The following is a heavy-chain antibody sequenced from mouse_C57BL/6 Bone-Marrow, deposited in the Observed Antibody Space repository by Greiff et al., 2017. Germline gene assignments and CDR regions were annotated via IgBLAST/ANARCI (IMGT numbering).Heavy chain of an antibody. CDR1: GYSITSGYY. V-gene: IGHV3-6*01. J-gene: IGHJ2*01. CDR2: ISYDGSN. Sequence: ESGPGLVKPSQSLSLTCSVTGYSITSGYYWNWIRQFPGNKLEWMGYISYDGSNNYNPSLKNRISITRDTSKNQFFLKLNSVTTEDTATYYCARAPMVKYYFDYWGQGTTLTVSS. CDR3: ARAPMVKYYFDY. D-gene: IGHD2-2*01.